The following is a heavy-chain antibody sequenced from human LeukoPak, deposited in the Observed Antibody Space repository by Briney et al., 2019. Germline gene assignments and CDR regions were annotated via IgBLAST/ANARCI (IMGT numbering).Heavy chain of an antibody. Sequence: GGSLRLSCAASGFTFSSYTMSWVRQAPGKGLEWVSAISGSGGSTYYPDSVKGRFTLSRDNSKNTLYLQMNSLRAEDTALYYCAKSRSSGWSRGDAFDIWGQGTMVTVSS. CDR3: AKSRSSGWSRGDAFDI. CDR1: GFTFSSYT. D-gene: IGHD6-19*01. V-gene: IGHV3-23*01. J-gene: IGHJ3*02. CDR2: ISGSGGST.